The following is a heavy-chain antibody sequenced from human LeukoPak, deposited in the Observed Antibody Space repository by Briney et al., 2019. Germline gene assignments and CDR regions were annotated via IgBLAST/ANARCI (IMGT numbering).Heavy chain of an antibody. J-gene: IGHJ5*02. V-gene: IGHV1-24*01. Sequence: ASAKVSCKVSGYTLTELSMHWVRQAPGKGLEWMGGFDPEDGETIYAQKFQGRVTMTEDTSTDTAYMELSSLRSEDTAVYYCARASVAPGGSYYYLNSNWFDPWGQGTLVTVSS. CDR3: ARASVAPGGSYYYLNSNWFDP. CDR1: GYTLTELS. D-gene: IGHD1-26*01. CDR2: FDPEDGET.